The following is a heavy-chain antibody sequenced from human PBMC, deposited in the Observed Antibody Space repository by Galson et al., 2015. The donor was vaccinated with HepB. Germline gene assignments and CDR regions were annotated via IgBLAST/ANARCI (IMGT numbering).Heavy chain of an antibody. D-gene: IGHD3-10*01. CDR3: VRGGSYYASGNFSPFYP. J-gene: IGHJ5*02. CDR2: ISHDGGKP. Sequence: SLRLSCATSGFLFSSYDLRWVRQAPGKGLEWVALISHDGGKPYDADFVKGRFTISKDISKNSVYLQMNNLRTDDTGVYYCVRGGSYYASGNFSPFYPWGPGTLVTASS. V-gene: IGHV3-30*19. CDR1: GFLFSSYD.